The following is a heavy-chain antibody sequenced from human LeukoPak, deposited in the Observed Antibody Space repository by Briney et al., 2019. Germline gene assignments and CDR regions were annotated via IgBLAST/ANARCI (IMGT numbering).Heavy chain of an antibody. CDR2: TDEHGTTI. V-gene: IGHV3-74*01. CDR1: GFTFSRYW. D-gene: IGHD3-10*01. CDR3: ARDVGGAGSH. Sequence: GESLRLSCAASGFTFSRYWMHWVRQAPGGGLVWVSRTDEHGTTIDYAESVRDRFTISRDNAKTTLYLHMNSLRAEDTAMYYCARDVGGAGSHWGQGSLVTVSS. J-gene: IGHJ4*02.